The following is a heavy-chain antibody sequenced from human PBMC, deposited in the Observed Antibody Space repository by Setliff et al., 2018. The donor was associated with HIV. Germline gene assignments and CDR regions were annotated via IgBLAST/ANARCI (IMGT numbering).Heavy chain of an antibody. CDR2: INHSGSA. V-gene: IGHV4-34*01. J-gene: IGHJ2*01. D-gene: IGHD3-10*01. CDR3: ARGREVMTTAPYWYFDL. Sequence: SETLSLTCAVYGGSFSGYSWIWIRQPPGKGLEWIGEINHSGSANYNPSLKSRVTISVDKSKNQFSLKLSSVTAADTAVYYCARGREVMTTAPYWYFDLWGRGTLVTVSS. CDR1: GGSFSGYS.